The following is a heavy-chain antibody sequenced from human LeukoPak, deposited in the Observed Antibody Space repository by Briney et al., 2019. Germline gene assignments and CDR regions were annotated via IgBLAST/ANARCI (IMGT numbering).Heavy chain of an antibody. J-gene: IGHJ4*02. CDR2: ISSSGNTI. Sequence: PGGSLRLFCAASGFTFSDYYMSWIRQAPGKGLEWVSYISSSGNTIYYADSVKGRFTISRDDAKNSVYLQMYSLRAEDTAVYYCAVVRGVMGYWGQGTLVTVSS. CDR1: GFTFSDYY. V-gene: IGHV3-11*01. D-gene: IGHD3-10*01. CDR3: AVVRGVMGY.